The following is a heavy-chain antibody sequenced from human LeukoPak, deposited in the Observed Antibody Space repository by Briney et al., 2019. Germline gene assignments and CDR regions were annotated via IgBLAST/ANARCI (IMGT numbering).Heavy chain of an antibody. Sequence: LVKVSCKASGGTFSSYAISWVRQAPGQGLEWMGGIIPISGTANYAQKFQGRVTITADESTSTAYMELSSLRSEDTAVYYCARVGGYCSSTSCYSGRYDYWGQGTLVTVSS. CDR3: ARVGGYCSSTSCYSGRYDY. V-gene: IGHV1-69*13. CDR2: IIPISGTA. D-gene: IGHD2-2*01. J-gene: IGHJ4*02. CDR1: GGTFSSYA.